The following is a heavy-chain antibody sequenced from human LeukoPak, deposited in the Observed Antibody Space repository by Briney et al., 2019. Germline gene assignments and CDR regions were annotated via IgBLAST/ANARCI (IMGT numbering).Heavy chain of an antibody. D-gene: IGHD6-19*01. CDR1: GFTFSDYY. V-gene: IGHV3-11*04. CDR3: ARSLYSSGWYSDY. Sequence: GGSLRLSCAASGFTFSDYYMGWLRQAPGKGLVWVSYISTGGSTIYYADSVKGRFTISRDNAKNSLSLQMNSLRAEDTAVYYCARSLYSSGWYSDYWGQGTLVTVSS. J-gene: IGHJ4*02. CDR2: ISTGGSTI.